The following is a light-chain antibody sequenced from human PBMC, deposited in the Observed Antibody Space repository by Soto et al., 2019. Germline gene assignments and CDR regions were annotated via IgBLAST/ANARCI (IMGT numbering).Light chain of an antibody. V-gene: IGLV2-14*03. J-gene: IGLJ2*01. CDR2: DVS. Sequence: QSALTQPASVSGSPGQSITISCTGASSDIGGYNYVSWYQQQPGKAPKLMIYDVSDRPSGVSNRFSGSRSGNTASLTISGLQAEDGADYYCSSYTTSSTLVFGGGTKLTVL. CDR1: SSDIGGYNY. CDR3: SSYTTSSTLV.